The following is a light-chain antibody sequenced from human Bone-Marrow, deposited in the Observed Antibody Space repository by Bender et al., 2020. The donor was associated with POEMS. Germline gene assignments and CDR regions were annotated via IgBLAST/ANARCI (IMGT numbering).Light chain of an antibody. Sequence: QSVRTQPPSVSGTPGQRVTISCFGSSSNIGNNYVHWYQQLPGMAPKLLIYINNQRPSGVPDRFSGSKSGTSASLAISGLQSEDEADYYCAAWEDSLNGWVFGGGTKLTVL. CDR2: INN. CDR3: AAWEDSLNGWV. CDR1: SSNIGNNY. J-gene: IGLJ3*02. V-gene: IGLV1-44*01.